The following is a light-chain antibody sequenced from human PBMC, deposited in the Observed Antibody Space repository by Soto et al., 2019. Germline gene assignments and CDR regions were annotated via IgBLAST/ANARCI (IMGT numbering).Light chain of an antibody. CDR1: QDISNY. Sequence: DIQMTQSPSSLSASVGDSLTITCQASQDISNYVNWYQQKPGKAPKLLIFDALHLETGVSSRFSGSGSGTDFTFTISNLQPEDLATYYCQQYDAYPLTFGGGTKVEIK. V-gene: IGKV1-33*01. CDR2: DAL. J-gene: IGKJ4*01. CDR3: QQYDAYPLT.